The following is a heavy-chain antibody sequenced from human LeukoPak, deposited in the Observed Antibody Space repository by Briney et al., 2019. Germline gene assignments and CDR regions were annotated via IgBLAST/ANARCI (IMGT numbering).Heavy chain of an antibody. Sequence: ASVKVSCKASDYTFTSHGISWVRQAPGQGLKWMGWISAYNGNTNYAQKFQGRVTMTTDTSTSTAYMELRSLRSDDTAVYYCARDAVVVTDIPFDYWGQGTLVTVSS. CDR1: DYTFTSHG. J-gene: IGHJ4*02. CDR3: ARDAVVVTDIPFDY. D-gene: IGHD2-21*02. CDR2: ISAYNGNT. V-gene: IGHV1-18*04.